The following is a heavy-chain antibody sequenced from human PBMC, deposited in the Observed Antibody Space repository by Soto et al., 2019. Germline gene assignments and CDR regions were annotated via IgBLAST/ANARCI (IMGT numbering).Heavy chain of an antibody. CDR2: IWYDGSNK. V-gene: IGHV3-33*01. J-gene: IGHJ5*02. CDR1: GFTFSTHG. D-gene: IGHD6-19*01. Sequence: QVQLVESGGGVVQPGRSLRLSCAASGFTFSTHGMHWVRQAPGKGLEWVAVIWYDGSNKYYADSVKGRFTISRDNSKNTLYLQMNSLRAEDTAVYYCARDSSRQWLPRGGFDPWGQGTLVTVSS. CDR3: ARDSSRQWLPRGGFDP.